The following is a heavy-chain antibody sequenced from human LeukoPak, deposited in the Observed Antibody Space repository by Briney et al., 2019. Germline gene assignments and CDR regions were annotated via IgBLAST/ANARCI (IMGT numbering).Heavy chain of an antibody. V-gene: IGHV3-30*02. Sequence: GGSLRLSCAASGFTFSRYGIHWVRQSPDKGLEWVAFIRYEGSEKFYADSVKGRFTISRGNSKNTVYLQMKNLRAEDTAVYYCAKDGAWLRFDDWGQGILVTVSS. CDR1: GFTFSRYG. CDR2: IRYEGSEK. J-gene: IGHJ4*02. CDR3: AKDGAWLRFDD. D-gene: IGHD5-12*01.